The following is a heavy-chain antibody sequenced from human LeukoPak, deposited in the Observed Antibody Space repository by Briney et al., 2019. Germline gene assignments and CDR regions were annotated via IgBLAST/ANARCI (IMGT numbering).Heavy chain of an antibody. CDR2: INPNSGGT. J-gene: IGHJ4*02. D-gene: IGHD3-16*01. V-gene: IGHV1-2*02. CDR1: GYTFTVYY. CDR3: ARSSGTTFGLSDY. Sequence: ASVKVSCKASGYTFTVYYMHWVRQAPGQALEWMGWINPNSGGTDYAQKFQGRVTMTRDTSTSTAYMELISLRSDDTAVYYCARSSGTTFGLSDYWGQGTLVTVSS.